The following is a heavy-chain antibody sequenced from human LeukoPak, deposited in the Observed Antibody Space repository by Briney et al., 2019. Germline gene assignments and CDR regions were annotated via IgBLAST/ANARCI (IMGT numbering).Heavy chain of an antibody. Sequence: SETLSLTCTVSGGSISSYYWSWIRQPPGKGLEWIGEINHSGSTNYNPSLKSRVTISVDTSKNQFSLKLTSVTAADTAVYYCARGGGWLDYWGQGALVTVSS. J-gene: IGHJ4*02. CDR2: INHSGST. V-gene: IGHV4-34*01. CDR1: GGSISSYY. CDR3: ARGGGWLDY. D-gene: IGHD5-18*01.